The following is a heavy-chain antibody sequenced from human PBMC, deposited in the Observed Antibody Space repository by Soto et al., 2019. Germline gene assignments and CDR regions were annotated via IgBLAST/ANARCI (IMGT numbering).Heavy chain of an antibody. CDR1: CDSVSRDGNY. J-gene: IGHJ5*02. CDR3: VRAPFGLGDWFDH. D-gene: IGHD3-10*01. Sequence: QVQLQESGPGLVKPSQTLSLTCTVSCDSVSRDGNYWVWIRQLPGKGLEWIGYIYNTGATYYNPSLMSRLSISLDTSKNQLSLMIRSMTGAATAVYYCVRAPFGLGDWFDHWGQGTLVTVSS. CDR2: IYNTGAT. V-gene: IGHV4-31*03.